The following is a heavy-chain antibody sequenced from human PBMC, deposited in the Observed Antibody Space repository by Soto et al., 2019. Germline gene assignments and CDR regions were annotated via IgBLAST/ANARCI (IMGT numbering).Heavy chain of an antibody. CDR3: ARAGIAAAGNPFFDY. CDR1: GGSISSGGYY. D-gene: IGHD6-13*01. J-gene: IGHJ4*02. V-gene: IGHV4-31*03. Sequence: QVQLQESCPGLVKPSQTLSLTCTVSGGSISSGGYYWSWIRQHPGKGLEWIGYIYDSGSTYYNPSLRSRVTISVDTSKNQFSLKLSSVTAADTAVDYCARAGIAAAGNPFFDYWGQGTLVTVSS. CDR2: IYDSGST.